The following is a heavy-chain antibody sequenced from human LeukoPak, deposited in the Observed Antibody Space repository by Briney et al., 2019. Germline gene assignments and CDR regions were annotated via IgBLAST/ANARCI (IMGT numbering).Heavy chain of an antibody. CDR1: GFTFSNYA. J-gene: IGHJ4*02. CDR2: ISNSGGST. D-gene: IGHD3-10*01. Sequence: GGSLRLSCAASGFTFSNYAISWVRQAPGKGLEWVSSISNSGGSTIYADSVKGRFTISGDNAKNTLYMEMNSLRVEDTAIYFCAKRFYYGSGSYDSWGQGTLVTVSS. V-gene: IGHV3-23*01. CDR3: AKRFYYGSGSYDS.